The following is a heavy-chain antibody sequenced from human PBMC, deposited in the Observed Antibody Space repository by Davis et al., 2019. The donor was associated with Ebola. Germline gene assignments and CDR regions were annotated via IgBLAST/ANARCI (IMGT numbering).Heavy chain of an antibody. CDR1: GFTFSSYA. V-gene: IGHV3-30-3*01. CDR3: AGDLESSSWYYYYYGMDV. J-gene: IGHJ6*02. D-gene: IGHD6-13*01. Sequence: GESLKISCAASGFTFSSYAMHWVRQAPGKGLEWVAVISYDGSNKYYADSVKGRFTISRDNSKNTLYLQMNSLRAEDTAVYYCAGDLESSSWYYYYYGMDVWGQGTTVTVSS. CDR2: ISYDGSNK.